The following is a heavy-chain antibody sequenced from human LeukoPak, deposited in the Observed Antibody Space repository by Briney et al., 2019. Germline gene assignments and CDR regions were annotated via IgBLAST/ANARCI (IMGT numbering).Heavy chain of an antibody. CDR3: ARDSAFGGSYLLDY. D-gene: IGHD1-26*01. CDR1: GGSVSSGSYY. J-gene: IGHJ4*02. Sequence: SETLSLTCTVSGGSVSSGSYYWSWVRQPPGRGLEWIGNIYYRGSANYNPSLKSRVTISVDTSKNQFSLKLSSVTAADTAVYYCARDSAFGGSYLLDYWGQGTLVTVSS. V-gene: IGHV4-61*01. CDR2: IYYRGSA.